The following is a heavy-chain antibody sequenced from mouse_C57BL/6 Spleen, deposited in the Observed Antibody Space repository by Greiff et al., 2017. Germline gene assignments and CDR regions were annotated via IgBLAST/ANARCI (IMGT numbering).Heavy chain of an antibody. D-gene: IGHD4-1*01. CDR1: GYTFTSYW. V-gene: IGHV1-72*01. Sequence: QVQLQQSGAELVKPGASVKLSCKASGYTFTSYWMHWVKQRPGRGLEWSGRIDPNSGGTKYNEKFKSKATLTVDKPSSTAYMQLSSRTSEDSAVYYCARRWDVEVFDYWGQGTTLTVSS. CDR3: ARRWDVEVFDY. J-gene: IGHJ2*01. CDR2: IDPNSGGT.